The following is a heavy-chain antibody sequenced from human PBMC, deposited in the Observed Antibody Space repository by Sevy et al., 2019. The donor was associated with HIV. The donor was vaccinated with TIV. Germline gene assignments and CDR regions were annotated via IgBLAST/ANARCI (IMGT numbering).Heavy chain of an antibody. V-gene: IGHV4-38-2*02. Sequence: ETLSLTCTVSGFSISSDYYWGWIRQPPGKGLEWIGSIYDGGSTYYNPSLKSRVTISIDTSKNQFSLRLSSVTAADTAVYYCARDYYGSGSYYEFVYWGQGTLVTVSS. CDR3: ARDYYGSGSYYEFVY. CDR2: IYDGGST. D-gene: IGHD3-10*01. J-gene: IGHJ4*02. CDR1: GFSISSDYY.